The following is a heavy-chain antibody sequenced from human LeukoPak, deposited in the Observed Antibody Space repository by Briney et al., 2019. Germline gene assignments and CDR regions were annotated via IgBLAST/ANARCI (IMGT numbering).Heavy chain of an antibody. Sequence: QTGGSLRPSWQAPESTLGNYATSWVRKPQGRGWGWVETFISNGEKTYYADSVKGRFTISRDNSKNTLYLQMNSLRAEDTAVYYCAKDRFQVGPCNTTSCYTSLPFFDYWGQGTLVTISS. CDR1: ESTLGNYA. CDR2: FISNGEKT. D-gene: IGHD2-2*02. CDR3: AKDRFQVGPCNTTSCYTSLPFFDY. V-gene: IGHV3-23*01. J-gene: IGHJ4*02.